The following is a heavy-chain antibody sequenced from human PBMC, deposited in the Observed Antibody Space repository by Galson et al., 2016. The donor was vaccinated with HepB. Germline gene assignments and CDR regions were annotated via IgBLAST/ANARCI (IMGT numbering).Heavy chain of an antibody. V-gene: IGHV4-31*03. Sequence: TLSLTCTVSGGSISSGGYYWTWIRQHPGKGLEWIGYIYYPGSTYYNPSLKSRVSISMDTSKNHFSLRLTSLTAADTAVYFCGRGRQQVDYWGQGILVTVSS. CDR3: GRGRQQVDY. J-gene: IGHJ4*02. D-gene: IGHD6-13*01. CDR2: IYYPGST. CDR1: GGSISSGGYY.